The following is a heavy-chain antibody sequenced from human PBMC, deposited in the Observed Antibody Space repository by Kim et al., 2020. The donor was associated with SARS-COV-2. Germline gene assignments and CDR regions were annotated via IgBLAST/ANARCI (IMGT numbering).Heavy chain of an antibody. Sequence: ASVKVSCKASGYSFTGYYMHWVRQAPGQGLEWMGRINPNSGGTNYAQTFQGRVTMTRDTSTSTGYMELNRLTSDDTAVYYCARDYDILTGYYMWPGAFDIWGQGTMVTVSS. CDR1: GYSFTGYY. CDR3: ARDYDILTGYYMWPGAFDI. D-gene: IGHD3-9*01. J-gene: IGHJ3*02. CDR2: INPNSGGT. V-gene: IGHV1-2*06.